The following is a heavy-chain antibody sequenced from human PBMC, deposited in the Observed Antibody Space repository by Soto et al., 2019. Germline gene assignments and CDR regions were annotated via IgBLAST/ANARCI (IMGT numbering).Heavy chain of an antibody. Sequence: GGSLRLSCAASGFTFSDYYMSWIRQAPGKGLEWVSYSSRSGSTTYYADSVKGRFTISRDNAKNSLYLQMNSLRAEDTAVYYCARHSGYSHFDYWGQGTLVTVSS. CDR2: SSRSGSTT. J-gene: IGHJ4*02. D-gene: IGHD5-18*01. CDR1: GFTFSDYY. CDR3: ARHSGYSHFDY. V-gene: IGHV3-11*01.